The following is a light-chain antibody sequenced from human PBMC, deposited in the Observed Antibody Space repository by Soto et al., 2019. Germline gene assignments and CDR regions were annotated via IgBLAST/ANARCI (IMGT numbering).Light chain of an antibody. Sequence: QSVLTQPRSVSGSPGQSVTISCTGTSGDVGGYNFVSWYQQHPGKAPTLMIFDVSQRPSGVPDRFSGSKSGNTASLTISGLQADDEAGYYCYSYGGSYTWVFGGGTKLTAL. CDR3: YSYGGSYTWV. CDR1: SGDVGGYNF. V-gene: IGLV2-11*01. CDR2: DVS. J-gene: IGLJ3*02.